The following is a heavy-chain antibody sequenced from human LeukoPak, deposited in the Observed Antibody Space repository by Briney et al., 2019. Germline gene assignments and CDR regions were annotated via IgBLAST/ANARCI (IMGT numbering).Heavy chain of an antibody. J-gene: IGHJ4*02. CDR2: INHSGST. CDR3: ARGPTRLRYFDWLSHFDY. CDR1: GGSSSGYY. D-gene: IGHD3-9*01. V-gene: IGHV4-34*01. Sequence: SETLSLTCAVYGGSSSGYYWSWIRQPPGKGLEWIGEINHSGSTNYNPSLKSRVTISVDTSKNQFSLKLSSVTAADTAVYYCARGPTRLRYFDWLSHFDYWGQGTLVTVSS.